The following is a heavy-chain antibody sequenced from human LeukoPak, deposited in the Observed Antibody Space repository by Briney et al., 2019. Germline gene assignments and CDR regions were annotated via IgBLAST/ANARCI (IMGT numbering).Heavy chain of an antibody. CDR3: ARDVSGWYYFDY. CDR1: GFTLSSFS. D-gene: IGHD6-19*01. Sequence: SGGSPRLSCSASGFTLSSFSMKWVRPGPGEGLGWVSSISSSSSYIYADSVKGRFTISRDNAKNSLYLQMNSLRAEDTAVYYCARDVSGWYYFDYWGQGTLVTVSS. CDR2: ISSSSSY. V-gene: IGHV3-69-1*01. J-gene: IGHJ4*02.